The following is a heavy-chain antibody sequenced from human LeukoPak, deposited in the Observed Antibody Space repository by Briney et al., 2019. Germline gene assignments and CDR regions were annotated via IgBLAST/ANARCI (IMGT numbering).Heavy chain of an antibody. J-gene: IGHJ3*02. D-gene: IGHD6-19*01. Sequence: GGSLRLSCVASGFSFRTYTMNWVRQAPGKGLDWVSYISSRSFTIYYADSVKGRFTISRDNAKNSLYLEMNSLRDEDTAVYYCARSVIAVAGYDAFDIWGQGTVVTVSS. CDR3: ARSVIAVAGYDAFDI. V-gene: IGHV3-48*02. CDR2: ISSRSFTI. CDR1: GFSFRTYT.